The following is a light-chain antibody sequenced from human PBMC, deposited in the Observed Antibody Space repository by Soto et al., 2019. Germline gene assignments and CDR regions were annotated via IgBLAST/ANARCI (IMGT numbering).Light chain of an antibody. J-gene: IGKJ1*01. CDR1: QSISSY. Sequence: DIQMTQSPSSLSASVGDRLTITCRASQSISSYLNWYQQKPGKAPKLLIYAASTLQTGVPSRFSGSGSGTDFTLTVSSLQPEDFATYYCQQSYNTPRTFGQGTKVEIK. V-gene: IGKV1-39*01. CDR3: QQSYNTPRT. CDR2: AAS.